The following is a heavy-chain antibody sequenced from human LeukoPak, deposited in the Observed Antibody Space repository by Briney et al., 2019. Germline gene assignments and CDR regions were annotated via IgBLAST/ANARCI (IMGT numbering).Heavy chain of an antibody. D-gene: IGHD3-22*01. CDR2: IYHSGST. Sequence: SETLSLTCTVSGGPISSSSDYWGWIRQAPGKGLEWIGSIYHSGSTYYNPSLKSRVTISVDTSKNQFSLKLSSVTAADTAVYYCARYRSSGYYSDYFDYWGQGTLVTVSS. CDR3: ARYRSSGYYSDYFDY. CDR1: GGPISSSSDY. J-gene: IGHJ4*02. V-gene: IGHV4-39*07.